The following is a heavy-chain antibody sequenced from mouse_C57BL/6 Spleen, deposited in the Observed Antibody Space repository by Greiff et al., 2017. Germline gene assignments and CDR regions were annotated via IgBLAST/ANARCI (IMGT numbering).Heavy chain of an antibody. CDR2: ISDGGSYT. CDR1: GFTFSSYA. D-gene: IGHD4-1*01. J-gene: IGHJ2*01. Sequence: EVQLQESGGGLVKPGGSLKLSCAASGFTFSSYAMSWVRQTPEKRLEWVATISDGGSYTYYPDNVKVRFTISRDNAKNNLYLQMSHLKSEDTAMYYCARDRELGGFDYWGQGTTLTVSS. CDR3: ARDRELGGFDY. V-gene: IGHV5-4*01.